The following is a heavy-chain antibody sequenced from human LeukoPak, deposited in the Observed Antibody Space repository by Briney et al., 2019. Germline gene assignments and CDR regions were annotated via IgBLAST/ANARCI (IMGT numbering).Heavy chain of an antibody. V-gene: IGHV1-18*01. J-gene: IGHJ4*02. CDR3: ARDGRYCSGGSCYFKPFDY. CDR1: GYTFTSYG. CDR2: ISAYNGNT. Sequence: ASVQVSCKASGYTFTSYGISWVRQAPGQRLEWMGWISAYNGNTNYAQKLQGRVTMTTDTSTSTAYMELRSLRSDDTAVYYCARDGRYCSGGSCYFKPFDYWGQGTLVTVSS. D-gene: IGHD2-15*01.